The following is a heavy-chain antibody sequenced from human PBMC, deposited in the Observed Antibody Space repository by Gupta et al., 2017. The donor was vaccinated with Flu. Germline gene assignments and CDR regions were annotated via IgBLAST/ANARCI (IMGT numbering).Heavy chain of an antibody. CDR2: VGYSGNT. CDR1: GGSISDTSYY. D-gene: IGHD2/OR15-2a*01. J-gene: IGHJ4*02. V-gene: IGHV4-39*01. CDR3: ARRITYGKTFDY. Sequence: QLQLLESGPGLVKPSETLLLICTVSGGSISDTSYYWGWIRQPPGTGLEWIGNVGYSGNTFYNPSLKSRVTIYVDTSKNQFSLKLSSVTAADTAVYYCARRITYGKTFDYWGQGSLVTVSS.